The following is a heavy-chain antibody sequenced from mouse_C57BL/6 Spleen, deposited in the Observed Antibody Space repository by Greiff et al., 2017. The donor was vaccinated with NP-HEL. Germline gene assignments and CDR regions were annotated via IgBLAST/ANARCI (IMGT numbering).Heavy chain of an antibody. CDR2: IYPGDGDT. Sequence: VKLQQSGAELVKPGASVKISCKASGYAFSSYWMNWVKQRPGKGLEWIGQIYPGDGDTNYNGKFKGKATLTADKSSSTAYMRVSSLAAAGSAVYFWSRGGGGNYGDYWGQGTTLTVSS. J-gene: IGHJ2*01. V-gene: IGHV1-80*01. CDR3: SRGGGGNYGDY. CDR1: GYAFSSYW.